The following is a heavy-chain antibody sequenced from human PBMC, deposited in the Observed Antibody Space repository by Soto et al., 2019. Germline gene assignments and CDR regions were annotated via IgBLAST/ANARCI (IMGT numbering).Heavy chain of an antibody. V-gene: IGHV3-23*01. CDR3: AREPLLTESGPGGFDS. CDR1: GFTFRNYP. CDR2: ITFSGGSA. Sequence: EVQLLESGGGLVQPGGSLRLSCAASGFTFRNYPMSWVRQAPGKGLEWVSGITFSGGSAYYAVSVRGRFIISRDNSKNTVSVQMNSLRDDDTAVYYCAREPLLTESGPGGFDSWGQGVLVTVSS. D-gene: IGHD3-10*01. J-gene: IGHJ4*02.